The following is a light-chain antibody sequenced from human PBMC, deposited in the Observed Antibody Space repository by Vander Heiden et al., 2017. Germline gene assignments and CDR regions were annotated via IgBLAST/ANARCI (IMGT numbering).Light chain of an antibody. J-gene: IGKJ1*01. CDR3: QQRSNWPRT. CDR1: QSVSSY. V-gene: IGKV3-11*01. Sequence: EIVLTQSPATLSLSPGERATLSCRASQSVSSYLAWYQPEPGQAPRLLIYDASNRATGITARFSGSGSGTDFTLTISSLEPEDFAVYYCQQRSNWPRTFGQGTKVEIK. CDR2: DAS.